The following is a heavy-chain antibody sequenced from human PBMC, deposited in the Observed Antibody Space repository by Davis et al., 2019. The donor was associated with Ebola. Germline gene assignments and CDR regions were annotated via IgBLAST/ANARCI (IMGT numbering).Heavy chain of an antibody. CDR3: ARDGILPYEYSYGLDY. Sequence: GESLKISCAASGFTFSSYAMTWVRQVPGKGLEWVSDISSRDGTTYYADSVKGRFTISRDNSKNTLYLQMNSLRAEDTAVYYCARDGILPYEYSYGLDYWGQGTLVTVSS. J-gene: IGHJ4*02. CDR2: ISSRDGTT. V-gene: IGHV3-23*01. CDR1: GFTFSSYA. D-gene: IGHD5-18*01.